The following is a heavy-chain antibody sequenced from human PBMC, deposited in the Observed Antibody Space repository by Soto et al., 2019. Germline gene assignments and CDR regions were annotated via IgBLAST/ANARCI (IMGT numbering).Heavy chain of an antibody. Sequence: QVPLVQSGAEVKRPGASVKVSCKASGYTFTSYDFNWVRQAPGQGLEWTGWVNPNSGNTDYAQKFQGRVTMTRNTSIRTAYMELSSLRSEDTAVYYCARASYLDPAFDIWGQGTMVTVSS. CDR1: GYTFTSYD. V-gene: IGHV1-8*01. D-gene: IGHD2-2*03. CDR3: ARASYLDPAFDI. CDR2: VNPNSGNT. J-gene: IGHJ3*02.